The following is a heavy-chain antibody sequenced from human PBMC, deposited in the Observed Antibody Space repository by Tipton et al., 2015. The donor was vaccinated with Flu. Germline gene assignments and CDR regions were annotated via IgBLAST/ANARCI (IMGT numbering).Heavy chain of an antibody. V-gene: IGHV4-39*07. Sequence: TLSLTCTVSGGSISCSSYYWGWIRQPPGKGLEWIGSIYYSGSTHYNPSLKSRVTISVDTSKNQFSLKLSSVTAADTAVYYCARVGVVTPFDYWGQGTLVTVSS. D-gene: IGHD4-23*01. CDR1: GGSISCSSYY. CDR3: ARVGVVTPFDY. CDR2: IYYSGST. J-gene: IGHJ4*02.